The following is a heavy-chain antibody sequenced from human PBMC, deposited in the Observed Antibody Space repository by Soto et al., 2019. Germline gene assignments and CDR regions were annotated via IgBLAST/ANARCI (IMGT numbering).Heavy chain of an antibody. CDR1: GYTFTSYG. V-gene: IGHV1-18*01. CDR3: AVQQLLRGVLDY. Sequence: VKVSCKASGYTFTSYGISWVRQAPGQGLEWMGWISAYNGNTNYAQKLQGRVTMTTDTSTSTAYMELRSLRSDDTAVYYCAVQQLLRGVLDYWGQGTRVTVSS. D-gene: IGHD6-13*01. CDR2: ISAYNGNT. J-gene: IGHJ4*02.